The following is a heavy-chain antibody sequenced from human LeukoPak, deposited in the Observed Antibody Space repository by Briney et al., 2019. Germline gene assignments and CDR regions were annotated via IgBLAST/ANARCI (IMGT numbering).Heavy chain of an antibody. V-gene: IGHV4-61*02. CDR1: GGSISSGSYY. CDR3: ATHTNNYYDSSGYSDY. Sequence: PSETLSLTCTVSGGSISSGSYYWSWIRQPAGKGLEWIGRIYTSGSTNYNPSLKSRVTISVDTSKNQFSLKLSSVTAADTAVYYCATHTNNYYDSSGYSDYWGQGTLVTVSS. J-gene: IGHJ4*02. CDR2: IYTSGST. D-gene: IGHD3-22*01.